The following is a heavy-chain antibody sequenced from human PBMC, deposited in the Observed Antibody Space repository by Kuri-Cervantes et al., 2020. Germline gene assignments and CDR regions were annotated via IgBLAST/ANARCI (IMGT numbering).Heavy chain of an antibody. CDR2: IWYDGSNK. V-gene: IGHV3-33*06. CDR1: GFTFRNYG. J-gene: IGHJ4*02. D-gene: IGHD2-15*01. CDR3: AKEEFVVVVAAVDY. Sequence: GESLKISCAASGFTFRNYGMHWVRQGPGKGLDWVALIWYDGSNKYYADSVKGRFTISRDNSKNTLYLQMNSLRAEDTAVYYCAKEEFVVVVAAVDYWGQGTLVTVSS.